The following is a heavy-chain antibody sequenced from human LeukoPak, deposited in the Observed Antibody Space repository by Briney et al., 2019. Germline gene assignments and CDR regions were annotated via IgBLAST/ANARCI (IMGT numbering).Heavy chain of an antibody. Sequence: PSETLSLTCTVSGGSISSYYWGWIRQPPGKGLEWIGYIYYSGSTNYNPSHKSRVTISVDTSKNQFSLKLSSVTAADTAVYYCARAPYYCSSTSCYLSYYYMDVWGKGTTVTVSS. CDR3: ARAPYYCSSTSCYLSYYYMDV. V-gene: IGHV4-59*01. J-gene: IGHJ6*03. CDR1: GGSISSYY. D-gene: IGHD2-2*01. CDR2: IYYSGST.